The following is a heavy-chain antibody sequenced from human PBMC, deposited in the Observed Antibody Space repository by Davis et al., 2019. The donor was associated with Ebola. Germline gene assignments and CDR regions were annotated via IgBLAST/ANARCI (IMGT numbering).Heavy chain of an antibody. V-gene: IGHV3-21*01. CDR3: ARDSVWVTTKYFDY. Sequence: GGSLRLSCAASGFTFSSYAMHWVRQAPGKGLEWVSSISSSSSYIYYADSVKGRFTISRDNAKNSLYLQMNSLRAEDTAVYYCARDSVWVTTKYFDYWGQGTLVTVSS. CDR2: ISSSSSYI. D-gene: IGHD4-17*01. J-gene: IGHJ4*02. CDR1: GFTFSSYA.